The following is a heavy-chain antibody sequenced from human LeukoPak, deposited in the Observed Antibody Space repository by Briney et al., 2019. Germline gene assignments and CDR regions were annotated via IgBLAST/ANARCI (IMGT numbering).Heavy chain of an antibody. V-gene: IGHV4-59*08. CDR3: ASHAYGGTLGAFDI. CDR1: GGSISSYY. Sequence: SETLSLTCTVSGGSISSYYWSWIRQPPGKGLEWIGYIYYSGSTNYNPSLKSRVTISVDTSKNQFSLKLSSVTAADTAVYYCASHAYGGTLGAFDIWGQGIMVTVSS. J-gene: IGHJ3*02. D-gene: IGHD4-23*01. CDR2: IYYSGST.